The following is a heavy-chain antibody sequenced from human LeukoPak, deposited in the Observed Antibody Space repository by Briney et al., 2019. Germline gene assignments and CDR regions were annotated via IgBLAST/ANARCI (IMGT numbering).Heavy chain of an antibody. J-gene: IGHJ4*02. CDR3: AKDRAIYYDFWSGYLPDY. Sequence: GRSLRLSCAASGFTFSSYGMHWVRQAPGKGLEWVAVISYDGSNKYYADSVKGRFTISRDNSKNTLYLQMNSLRAEDTAVYYCAKDRAIYYDFWSGYLPDYWGQGTLVTVSS. CDR1: GFTFSSYG. D-gene: IGHD3-3*01. V-gene: IGHV3-30*18. CDR2: ISYDGSNK.